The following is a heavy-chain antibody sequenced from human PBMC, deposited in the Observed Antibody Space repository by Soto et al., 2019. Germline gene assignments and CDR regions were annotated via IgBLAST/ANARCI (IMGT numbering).Heavy chain of an antibody. CDR1: DYTFASYG. Sequence: ASVKVSCKASDYTFASYGVSWVRQAPGQGLEWMGWISAYTGNTNYAQKFQGRVTLTTDTSTSTAYMELRSLTSDDTALYYCARDVDERLTGYYIPFDYWGQGAQVTVSS. V-gene: IGHV1-18*01. J-gene: IGHJ4*02. D-gene: IGHD3-9*01. CDR3: ARDVDERLTGYYIPFDY. CDR2: ISAYTGNT.